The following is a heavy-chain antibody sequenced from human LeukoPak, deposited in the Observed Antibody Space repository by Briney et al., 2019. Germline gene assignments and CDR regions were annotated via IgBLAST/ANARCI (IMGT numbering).Heavy chain of an antibody. J-gene: IGHJ5*02. CDR2: ISAYNGNT. Sequence: GASVKVSCKASGYTFTSYGISWVRQAPGQGLEWMGWISAYNGNTNYAQKLQGRVTMTTDTSTSTAYMELRSLRSDDTAVYYCARDGGYCSGGSCYSENWFDPWGQGTLVTVSS. D-gene: IGHD2-15*01. CDR3: ARDGGYCSGGSCYSENWFDP. V-gene: IGHV1-18*01. CDR1: GYTFTSYG.